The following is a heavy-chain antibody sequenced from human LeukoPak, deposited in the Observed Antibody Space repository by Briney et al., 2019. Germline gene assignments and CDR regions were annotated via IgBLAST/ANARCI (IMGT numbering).Heavy chain of an antibody. J-gene: IGHJ6*02. CDR2: INHSGST. D-gene: IGHD3-3*01. CDR1: GGSFSGYY. Sequence: PSETLSLTCAVYGGSFSGYYWSWIRQPPGKGLEWIGEINHSGSTNYNPSLKSRVTISVDTSKNQFSLKLSSVTAADTAVYYCARARGRGYDFWSGYYTGMKEVSYHYGMDVWGQGTTVTVSS. V-gene: IGHV4-34*01. CDR3: ARARGRGYDFWSGYYTGMKEVSYHYGMDV.